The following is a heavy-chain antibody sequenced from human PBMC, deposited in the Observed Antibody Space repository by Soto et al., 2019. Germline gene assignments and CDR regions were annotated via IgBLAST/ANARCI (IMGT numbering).Heavy chain of an antibody. CDR2: ISSSSSYI. J-gene: IGHJ4*02. CDR3: ARDKSSGWLGGYGFDY. Sequence: PGGSLRLSCAASGFTFSSYGMNWVRQAPGKGLEWVSSISSSSSYIYYADSVKGRFTISRDNAKNSLYLQMNSLRAEDTAVYYCARDKSSGWLGGYGFDYWSQGTLVTVSS. D-gene: IGHD6-19*01. CDR1: GFTFSSYG. V-gene: IGHV3-21*01.